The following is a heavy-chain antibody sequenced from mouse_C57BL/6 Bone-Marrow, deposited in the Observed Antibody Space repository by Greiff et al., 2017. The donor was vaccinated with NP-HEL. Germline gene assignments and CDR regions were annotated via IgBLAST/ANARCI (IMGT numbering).Heavy chain of an antibody. CDR2: IYWDDDK. J-gene: IGHJ1*03. V-gene: IGHV8-12*01. CDR3: ARRGWDPWLPPYWYFDV. CDR1: GFSLSTSGMG. Sequence: QVTLKVSGPGILQSSQTLSLTCSFSGFSLSTSGMGVSWIRQPSGKGLEWLAHIYWDDDKRYNPSLKSRLTISKDTSRNQVFLKITSVDTADTATYYCARRGWDPWLPPYWYFDVWGTGTTVTVSS. D-gene: IGHD2-2*01.